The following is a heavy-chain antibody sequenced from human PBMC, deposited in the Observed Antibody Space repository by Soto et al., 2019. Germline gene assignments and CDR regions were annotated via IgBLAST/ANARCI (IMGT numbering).Heavy chain of an antibody. V-gene: IGHV3-66*01. D-gene: IGHD1-1*01. Sequence: ELQLVASGGGLVQPGGSLRLSCAASGFTVSNNYVRWVRQAPGKGLEWVSLIFSNGYTRYADYVKGRFTISRDSSSNTLYLQMNSLRVEDTAVYYCARDGTYNWVGGQGIHVSVSS. CDR1: GFTVSNNY. CDR2: IFSNGYT. CDR3: ARDGTYNWV. J-gene: IGHJ4*02.